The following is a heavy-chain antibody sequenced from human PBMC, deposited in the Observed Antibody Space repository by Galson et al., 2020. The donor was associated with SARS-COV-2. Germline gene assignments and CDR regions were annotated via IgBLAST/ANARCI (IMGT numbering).Heavy chain of an antibody. CDR2: ISSSSSSI. D-gene: IGHD2-2*01. Sequence: TGGSLRLSCAASGFTFSSYSMNWVRQAPGKGLEWVSSISSSSSSIYYADSMKGRFTISRDNAKNSLYLQMNRLRAEDTAVYYCARGRTISSTCYGDYWGRGTLVTVSP. V-gene: IGHV3-21*01. CDR3: ARGRTISSTCYGDY. J-gene: IGHJ4*02. CDR1: GFTFSSYS.